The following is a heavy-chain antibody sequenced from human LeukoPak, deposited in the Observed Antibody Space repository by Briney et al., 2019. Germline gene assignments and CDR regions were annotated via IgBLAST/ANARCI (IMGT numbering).Heavy chain of an antibody. Sequence: GGSLRLSCAASGFTFHTYAMSWVRQARGKGLEWVSAISGNGAATYYADSVKGRFTISRDNSKNTLFVQMNSLRGEDTAVYYCAKDSGGRYQLAAGNWFDSWGQGTLVTVSS. V-gene: IGHV3-23*01. CDR1: GFTFHTYA. CDR3: AKDSGGRYQLAAGNWFDS. J-gene: IGHJ5*01. D-gene: IGHD2-2*01. CDR2: ISGNGAAT.